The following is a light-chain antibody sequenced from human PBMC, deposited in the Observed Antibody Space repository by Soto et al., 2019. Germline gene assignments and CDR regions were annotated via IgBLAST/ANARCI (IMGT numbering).Light chain of an antibody. CDR2: DTS. Sequence: EIVLTQSPATLSLSPGERATLSFRASHGFSSYLAWYQQKPGQAPRLLIQDTSKRATGIPARFSGSGSGTGFTFTLTISSLQPEDFAVYYCQQRSNWPTFGGGTKVQIK. CDR1: HGFSSY. J-gene: IGKJ4*01. V-gene: IGKV3-11*01. CDR3: QQRSNWPT.